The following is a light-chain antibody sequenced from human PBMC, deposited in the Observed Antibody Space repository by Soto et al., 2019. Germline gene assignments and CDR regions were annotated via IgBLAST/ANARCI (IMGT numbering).Light chain of an antibody. V-gene: IGLV1-40*01. CDR2: GNT. J-gene: IGLJ1*01. Sequence: QSVLTQPPSVSGAPGQRVTISCTGSSSNIGSTYDVQWYQQLPGTAPKLLIHGNTDRPSGVPDRFSGSKSGTSASLAITGLQADEEADYYCQSLDHSLSVHYVFGTGTKLTVL. CDR1: SSNIGSTYD. CDR3: QSLDHSLSVHYV.